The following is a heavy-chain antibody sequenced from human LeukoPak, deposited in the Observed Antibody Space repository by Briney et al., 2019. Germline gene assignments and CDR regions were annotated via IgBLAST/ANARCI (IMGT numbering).Heavy chain of an antibody. CDR3: AKDVRAYYYESSGPDFDY. Sequence: GGSLRLSCAASGFTFSSYAMSWVRQAPGKGLEWVSAISGSGGSTYYADSVKGRFTISRDNSKNALYLQMNSLRAEDTAVYYCAKDVRAYYYESSGPDFDYWGQGSLVTVSS. CDR1: GFTFSSYA. CDR2: ISGSGGST. J-gene: IGHJ4*02. V-gene: IGHV3-23*01. D-gene: IGHD3-22*01.